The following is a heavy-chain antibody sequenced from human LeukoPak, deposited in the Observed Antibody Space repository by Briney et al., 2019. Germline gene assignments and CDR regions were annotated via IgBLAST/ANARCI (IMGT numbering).Heavy chain of an antibody. CDR1: GFTFSNYW. CDR2: IKQDGSEN. V-gene: IGHV3-7*01. CDR3: ARVQGSSGPGIFEY. D-gene: IGHD6-19*01. Sequence: GASLRLSCAASGFTFSNYWMSWVRQAPGQGLEWVANIKQDGSENIYVDSVKGRFTISRDNAKKSLYLQMNSLRVEDTAVYYCARVQGSSGPGIFEYWGQGTLVTVSS. J-gene: IGHJ4*02.